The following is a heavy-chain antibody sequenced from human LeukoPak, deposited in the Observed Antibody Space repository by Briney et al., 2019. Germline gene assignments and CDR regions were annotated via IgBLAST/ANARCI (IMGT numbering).Heavy chain of an antibody. CDR2: IYYSGST. CDR1: GGSISSYY. Sequence: PSETLSLTSTVSGGSISSYYWSWNRQPPGKGLEWIGYIYYSGSTNYNTSLKSRVTISVDTSKNQFSLKLSSVTAADTAVYYCARGGASRRAVNGAFDIWGQGTMVTVSS. CDR3: ARGGASRRAVNGAFDI. J-gene: IGHJ3*02. D-gene: IGHD4-11*01. V-gene: IGHV4-59*01.